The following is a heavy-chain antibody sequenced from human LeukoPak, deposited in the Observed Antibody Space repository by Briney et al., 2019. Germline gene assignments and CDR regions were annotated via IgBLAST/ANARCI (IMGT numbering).Heavy chain of an antibody. CDR3: ASGYDSPLDY. CDR2: INTDGSST. D-gene: IGHD3-3*01. J-gene: IGHJ4*02. V-gene: IGHV3-74*01. Sequence: GGSLRLSCAASGFTFDDYAMHWVRQAPGKGLVWVSRINTDGSSTSYADSVKGRFTISRDNAKNTLYLQMNSLRAEDTAVYYCASGYDSPLDYWGQGTLVTVSS. CDR1: GFTFDDYA.